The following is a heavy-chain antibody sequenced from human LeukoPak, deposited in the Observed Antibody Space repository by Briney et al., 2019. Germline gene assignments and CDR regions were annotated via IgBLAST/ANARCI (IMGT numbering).Heavy chain of an antibody. CDR1: GYTFTGYY. D-gene: IGHD3-10*01. V-gene: IGHV1-2*02. CDR3: AKGFGELFDAFDI. Sequence: ASVKVSCKASGYTFTGYYMHWVRQAPGQGLEWMGWINPNSGGTNYAQKSQGRVTMTRDTSISTAYMELSRLRSDDTAVYYCAKGFGELFDAFDIWGQGTMVTVSS. CDR2: INPNSGGT. J-gene: IGHJ3*02.